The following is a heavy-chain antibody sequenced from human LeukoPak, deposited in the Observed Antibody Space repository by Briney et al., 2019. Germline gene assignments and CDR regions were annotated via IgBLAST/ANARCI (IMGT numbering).Heavy chain of an antibody. CDR1: GGSFSGYY. D-gene: IGHD5-18*01. V-gene: IGHV4-34*01. Sequence: PSETLSLTCAVYGGSFSGYYWSWIRQPPGKGLEWIGEINHSGSTNYNPSLKSRVTISVDTSKNQFSLKLSSVTAADTAVYYCARGKLWIRFDYWGQGTLVTVSS. CDR2: INHSGST. J-gene: IGHJ4*02. CDR3: ARGKLWIRFDY.